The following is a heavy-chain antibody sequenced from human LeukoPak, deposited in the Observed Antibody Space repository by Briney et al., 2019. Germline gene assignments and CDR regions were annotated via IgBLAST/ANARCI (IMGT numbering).Heavy chain of an antibody. J-gene: IGHJ4*02. V-gene: IGHV4-4*09. CDR2: IHSIGGT. Sequence: SETLSLTCSVSDGSISSYYWSWIRQPPGKGLEWIGYIHSIGGTHYNPSLKSRVTTSLDTSKNQFSLKLSSVAAADAAVYYCARLGSYSDHWGQGTLVTVSS. CDR3: ARLGSYSDH. D-gene: IGHD1-26*01. CDR1: DGSISSYY.